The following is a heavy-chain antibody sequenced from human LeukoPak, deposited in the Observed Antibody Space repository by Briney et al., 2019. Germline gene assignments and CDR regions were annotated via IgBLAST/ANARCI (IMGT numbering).Heavy chain of an antibody. D-gene: IGHD6-6*01. CDR1: GGTSSSGSYY. Sequence: SETLSLTCTGSGGTSSSGSYYWSWIRQPAGKGLEWIGRIYTSGCTNYNPSLKTRVSTSVDKAKNQFSLKLSSVPAADTAVYYCASKVEYSSSPGAFDIWGQGTMVTVSS. J-gene: IGHJ3*02. CDR3: ASKVEYSSSPGAFDI. CDR2: IYTSGCT. V-gene: IGHV4-61*02.